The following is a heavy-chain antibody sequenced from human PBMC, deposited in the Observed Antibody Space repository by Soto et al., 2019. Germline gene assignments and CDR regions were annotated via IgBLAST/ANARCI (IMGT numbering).Heavy chain of an antibody. V-gene: IGHV3-30*18. J-gene: IGHJ4*02. CDR2: LSFDASKK. D-gene: IGHD1-26*01. Sequence: PGGSLRLSCAASGFNFSAYGMHWVRQAPGTGLELVALLSFDASKKYYADSVKGRFTISRDNSKNTVYLQMNSVRADDTAVYYCAKEYTSTSRGSFDYRGQGALVTVSS. CDR1: GFNFSAYG. CDR3: AKEYTSTSRGSFDY.